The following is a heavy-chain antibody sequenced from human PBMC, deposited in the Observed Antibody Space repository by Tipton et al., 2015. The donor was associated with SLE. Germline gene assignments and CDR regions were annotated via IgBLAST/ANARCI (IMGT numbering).Heavy chain of an antibody. D-gene: IGHD2-15*01. V-gene: IGHV4-61*09. CDR2: VYTSGGT. CDR3: AREAYCSGGNCYMMNPRDYYYYGMDV. J-gene: IGHJ6*02. CDR1: GGSIGSYY. Sequence: TLSLTCTVSGGSIGSYYWSWVRQPAGKGLEWIGHVYTSGGTNYNPSLESRVTISLDTSKNQFSLKLSSVTAADTAVYYCAREAYCSGGNCYMMNPRDYYYYGMDVWGQGTTVTVSS.